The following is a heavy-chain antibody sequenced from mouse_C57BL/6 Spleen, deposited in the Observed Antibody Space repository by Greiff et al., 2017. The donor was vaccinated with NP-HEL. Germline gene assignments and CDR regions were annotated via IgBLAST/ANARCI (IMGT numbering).Heavy chain of an antibody. CDR2: IYPRSGNT. CDR1: GYTFTSYG. J-gene: IGHJ1*03. CDR3: GSIYYDYDEYFDV. D-gene: IGHD2-4*01. V-gene: IGHV1-81*01. Sequence: QVHVKQSGAELARPGASVKLSCKASGYTFTSYGISWVKQRTGQGLEWIGEIYPRSGNTYYNEKFKGKATLTADKSSSTAYMELRSLTSEDSAVYFCGSIYYDYDEYFDVWGTGTTVTVSS.